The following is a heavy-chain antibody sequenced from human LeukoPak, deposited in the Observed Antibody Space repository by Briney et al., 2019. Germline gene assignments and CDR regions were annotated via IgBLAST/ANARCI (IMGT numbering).Heavy chain of an antibody. J-gene: IGHJ3*02. CDR1: EFSVGSNC. Sequence: GGSLRLSCAASEFSVGSNCMTWVRQAPGKGLEWVSLIYSGGSTYYADSVKGRFTISRDNSKNTLYLQMNSLRAEDTAVYYCARGGKWLLPDAFDIWGQGTMVTVSS. CDR3: ARGGKWLLPDAFDI. CDR2: IYSGGST. D-gene: IGHD3-22*01. V-gene: IGHV3-66*01.